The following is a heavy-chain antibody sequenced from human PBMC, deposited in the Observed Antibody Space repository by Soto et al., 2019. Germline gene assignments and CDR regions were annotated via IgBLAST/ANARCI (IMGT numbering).Heavy chain of an antibody. J-gene: IGHJ4*02. CDR3: VRATYYSDSSGYTRSSHY. V-gene: IGHV3-72*01. Sequence: GGSLRLSCAASGFTFSDHYIDCVRQAPGKGLEWVGRSRDKAQGYTTQYAASVKGRFTTSRDDSKNSVYLQMNSLKTEDTAVYYCVRATYYSDSSGYTRSSHYWRRGTLVT. D-gene: IGHD3-22*01. CDR1: GFTFSDHY. CDR2: SRDKAQGYTT.